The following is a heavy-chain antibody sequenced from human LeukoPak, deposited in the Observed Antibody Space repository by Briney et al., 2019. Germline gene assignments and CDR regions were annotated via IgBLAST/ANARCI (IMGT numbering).Heavy chain of an antibody. Sequence: SVKVSCKASGGTFSTYAISWVRQAPGQGLEWMGGIIPIFGTANYAQKFQGRVTITADKSTSTAYLELSSLRSDDTAVYYCARACDTGYSTGYYYYMDVWGKGTTVTVSS. J-gene: IGHJ6*03. CDR3: ARACDTGYSTGYYYYMDV. CDR2: IIPIFGTA. V-gene: IGHV1-69*06. D-gene: IGHD5-18*01. CDR1: GGTFSTYA.